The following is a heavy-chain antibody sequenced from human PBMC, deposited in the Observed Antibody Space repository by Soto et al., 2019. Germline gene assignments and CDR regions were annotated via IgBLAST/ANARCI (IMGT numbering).Heavy chain of an antibody. D-gene: IGHD3-10*01. CDR1: GYNFGGFW. CDR2: IDNGGTNT. CDR3: AKDRGRPDAFNI. Sequence: GGSLRLSCAGSGYNFGGFWMHWVRQAPGKGLVWVSRIDNGGTNTVYADAVKGRFTISRDNAKNTLYLQMNSRRAEDTAVYYCAKDRGRPDAFNIWGQGTTVTVSS. V-gene: IGHV3-74*01. J-gene: IGHJ3*02.